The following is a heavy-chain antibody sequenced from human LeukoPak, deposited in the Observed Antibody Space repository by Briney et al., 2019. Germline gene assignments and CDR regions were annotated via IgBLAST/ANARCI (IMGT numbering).Heavy chain of an antibody. D-gene: IGHD6-13*01. V-gene: IGHV5-51*01. CDR2: IYPGDSDT. CDR3: ARGEYSSSWYPDAFDI. Sequence: GASLKISFKGSGYRFTSYWIGWVRQMPGKGLEWMGIIYPGDSDTRYSPSFQGQVTISADKSISTAYLQWSSLKASDTAMYYCARGEYSSSWYPDAFDIWGQGTMVTVSS. CDR1: GYRFTSYW. J-gene: IGHJ3*02.